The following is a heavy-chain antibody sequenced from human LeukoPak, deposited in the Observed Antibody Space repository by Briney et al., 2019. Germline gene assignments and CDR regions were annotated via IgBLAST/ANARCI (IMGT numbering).Heavy chain of an antibody. CDR3: ARAEYCFDY. V-gene: IGHV4-59*01. CDR1: VGSINSYY. Sequence: SETLSLTCTVSVGSINSYYCSWIRLPLGEGLEWIGYIYYSGSTNYNPSLKSRVTISVDTSKNQFSLKLSSVTAADTAVYYCARAEYCFDYWGQGTLVTVSS. CDR2: IYYSGST. D-gene: IGHD3-10*01. J-gene: IGHJ4*02.